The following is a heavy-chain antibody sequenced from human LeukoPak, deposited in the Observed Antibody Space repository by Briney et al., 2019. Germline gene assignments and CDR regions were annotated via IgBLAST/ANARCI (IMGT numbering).Heavy chain of an antibody. CDR3: AKVSFTLLLGPRLSWLTQSDFDY. Sequence: GGSLRLSCAASGFTFSSYAMSWVRQAPGKGLEWVAAISGSGGSTYYADSVKGRFTISRDNSKNTLYLQMNSLRAEDTAVYYCAKVSFTLLLGPRLSWLTQSDFDYWGQGTLVTVSS. CDR1: GFTFSSYA. D-gene: IGHD5-24*01. CDR2: ISGSGGST. J-gene: IGHJ4*02. V-gene: IGHV3-23*01.